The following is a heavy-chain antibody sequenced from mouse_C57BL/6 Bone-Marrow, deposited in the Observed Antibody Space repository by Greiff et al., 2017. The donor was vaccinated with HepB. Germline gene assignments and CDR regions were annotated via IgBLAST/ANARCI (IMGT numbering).Heavy chain of an antibody. J-gene: IGHJ3*01. CDR2: ISNGGGST. Sequence: EVKVVESGGGLVQPGGSLKLSCAASGFTFSDYYMYWVRQTPEKRLEWVAYISNGGGSTYYPDTVKGRFTISRDNAKNTLYLQMSRLKSEDTAMYYCARGAYYSNFAWFAYWGQGTLVTVSA. V-gene: IGHV5-12*01. D-gene: IGHD2-5*01. CDR1: GFTFSDYY. CDR3: ARGAYYSNFAWFAY.